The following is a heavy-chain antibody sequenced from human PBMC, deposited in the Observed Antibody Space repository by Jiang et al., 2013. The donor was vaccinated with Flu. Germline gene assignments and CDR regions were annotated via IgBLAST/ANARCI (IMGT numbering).Heavy chain of an antibody. CDR2: INHSGTT. CDR3: ARAQYYNSSGCFALAY. D-gene: IGHD2/OR15-2a*01. J-gene: IGHJ4*02. Sequence: LKPSETLSLTCAVYGGSFTGFYWSWIRQPPGKGLEWIGEINHSGTTNYNPSLKSRVTISVDTSKNQFSLKVSSVTAADTAVYYCARAQYYNSSGCFALAYWGQGTPVTVSS. CDR1: GGSFTGFY. V-gene: IGHV4-34*01.